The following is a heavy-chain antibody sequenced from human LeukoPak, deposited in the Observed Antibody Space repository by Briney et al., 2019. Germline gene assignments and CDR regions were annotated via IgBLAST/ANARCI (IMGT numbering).Heavy chain of an antibody. CDR2: ISGSGGST. V-gene: IGHV3-23*01. CDR1: GFTFSSYA. J-gene: IGHJ4*02. Sequence: GGSLRLSCAASGFTFSSYAMSWVRQAPGKVLEWVSAISGSGGSTYYADSVKGRFTISRDNSKNTLYLQMNSLRAEDTAVYYCAICHWYSSGCRNDYWGQGTLVTVSS. D-gene: IGHD6-19*01. CDR3: AICHWYSSGCRNDY.